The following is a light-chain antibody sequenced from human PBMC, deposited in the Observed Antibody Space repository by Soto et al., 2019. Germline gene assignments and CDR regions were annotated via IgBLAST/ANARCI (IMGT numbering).Light chain of an antibody. V-gene: IGLV2-14*01. CDR2: EVS. J-gene: IGLJ1*01. Sequence: QSVLTQPASVSGSPGQSITISCTGTSSDVGGYDYVSWYQQRPGKAPKLMIYEVSNRPSGVSNRFSGSKSGNTASLTISGLQAEDEADYYCNSYASGSTHVFGTGTKLTAL. CDR3: NSYASGSTHV. CDR1: SSDVGGYDY.